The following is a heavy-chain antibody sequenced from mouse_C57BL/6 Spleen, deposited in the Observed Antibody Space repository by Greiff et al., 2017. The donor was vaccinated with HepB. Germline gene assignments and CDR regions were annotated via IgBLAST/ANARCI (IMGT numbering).Heavy chain of an antibody. Sequence: QVQLQQSGAELARPGASVKLSCKASGYTFTSYGISWVKQRTGQGLEWIGAIYPRSGNTYYNEKFKGKATLTADKSSSTAYMELRSLTSEDSAVYFCARDDGYHEWYFDVWGTGATVTVSS. CDR1: GYTFTSYG. V-gene: IGHV1-81*01. D-gene: IGHD2-3*01. J-gene: IGHJ1*03. CDR2: IYPRSGNT. CDR3: ARDDGYHEWYFDV.